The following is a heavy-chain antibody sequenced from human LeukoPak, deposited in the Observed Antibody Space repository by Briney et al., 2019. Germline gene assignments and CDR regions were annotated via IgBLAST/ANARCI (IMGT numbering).Heavy chain of an antibody. Sequence: GSLRLSCAASGFTFSSYSMSWVRQAPGKGLEWVANIKQDGSEKYYVDSVKGRFTISRDNAKNSLYLQMNSLRAEDTAVYYCARGYLYGDYADYWGQGTLVTVSS. CDR2: IKQDGSEK. CDR1: GFTFSSYS. D-gene: IGHD4-17*01. CDR3: ARGYLYGDYADY. J-gene: IGHJ4*02. V-gene: IGHV3-7*01.